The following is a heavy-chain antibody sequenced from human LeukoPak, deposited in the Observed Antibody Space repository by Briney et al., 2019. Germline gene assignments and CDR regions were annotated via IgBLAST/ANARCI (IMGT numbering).Heavy chain of an antibody. CDR1: GDSIRSYY. J-gene: IGHJ4*02. Sequence: SETLSLTCIVSGDSIRSYYWNWIRQAPGKALEWIGHIHNNGDSAYNFSLKSRDTISMDTSKNQFSLKLSSVTAADTAVYYCGRWGYFDSGNYFVVDYWGQGTVVTVSS. V-gene: IGHV4-59*01. CDR3: GRWGYFDSGNYFVVDY. D-gene: IGHD3-22*01. CDR2: IHNNGDS.